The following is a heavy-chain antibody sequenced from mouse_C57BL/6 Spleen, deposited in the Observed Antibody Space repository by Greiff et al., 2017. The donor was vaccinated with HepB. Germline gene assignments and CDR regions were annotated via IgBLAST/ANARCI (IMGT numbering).Heavy chain of an antibody. J-gene: IGHJ3*01. CDR2: ISSGGDYI. D-gene: IGHD4-1*01. CDR3: TRENWDFAY. Sequence: EVMLVESGAGLVKPGGSLKLSCAASGFTFSSYAMSWVRQTPEKRLEWVAYISSGGDYIYYADTVKGRFTISRDNARNTLYLQMSSLKSEDTAMYYCTRENWDFAYWGQGTLVTVSA. V-gene: IGHV5-9-1*02. CDR1: GFTFSSYA.